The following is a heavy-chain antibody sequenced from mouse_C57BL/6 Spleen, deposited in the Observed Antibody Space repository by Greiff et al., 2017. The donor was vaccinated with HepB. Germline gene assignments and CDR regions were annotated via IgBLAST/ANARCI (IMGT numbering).Heavy chain of an antibody. CDR3: ARDHDYDGYYAMDY. V-gene: IGHV3-6*01. J-gene: IGHJ4*01. CDR1: GYSITSGYY. D-gene: IGHD2-4*01. Sequence: EVQVVESGPGLVKPSQSLSLTCSVTGYSITSGYYWNWIRQFPGNKLEWMGYISYDGSNNYNPSLKNRISITRDTSKNQFFLKLNSVTTEDTATYYCARDHDYDGYYAMDYWGQGTSVTVSS. CDR2: ISYDGSN.